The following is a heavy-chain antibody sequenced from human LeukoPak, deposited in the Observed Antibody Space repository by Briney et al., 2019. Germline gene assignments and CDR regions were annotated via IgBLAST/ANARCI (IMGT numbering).Heavy chain of an antibody. J-gene: IGHJ4*02. Sequence: SETLSLTCTVSGGSISSSSYYWGWIRQPPGKGLEWIGSIYYSGSTYYNPSLKSRVTISVDTSKNQFSLKLSSVTAADTAGYYRAKQFRGWGPAPKRKAPYFDYWGQGTLVTGSP. CDR3: AKQFRGWGPAPKRKAPYFDY. D-gene: IGHD6-19*01. CDR1: GGSISSSSYY. CDR2: IYYSGST. V-gene: IGHV4-39*01.